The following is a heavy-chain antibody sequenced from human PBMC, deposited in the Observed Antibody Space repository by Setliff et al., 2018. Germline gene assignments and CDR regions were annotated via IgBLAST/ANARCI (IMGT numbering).Heavy chain of an antibody. V-gene: IGHV3-7*03. J-gene: IGHJ3*01. CDR2: IKQDGSET. D-gene: IGHD3-16*02. CDR3: TLFGDRDTVDT. Sequence: GGSLSLSCAASGFTFSTFWMSWVRQAPGKGLEWVANIKQDGSETYYVDSVKGRFTISRDNAKNSLYLQMNSLRAEDTALYHCTLFGDRDTVDTWGQGTMVTVSS. CDR1: GFTFSTFW.